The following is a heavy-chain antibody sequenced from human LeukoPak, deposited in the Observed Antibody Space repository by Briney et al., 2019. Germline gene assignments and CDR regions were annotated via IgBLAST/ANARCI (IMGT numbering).Heavy chain of an antibody. V-gene: IGHV3-15*01. CDR3: TTEKAYYYGSGSYWYYFDY. CDR2: IKSKTDGGTT. D-gene: IGHD3-10*01. CDR1: GFTFSNAW. Sequence: PGGSLRLSCAASGFTFSNAWMSWVRQAPGKGLEWVGRIKSKTDGGTTDYAAPVKGRFTISRDDSKNTLYLQMSSLKTEDTAVYYCTTEKAYYYGSGSYWYYFDYWGQGTLVTVSS. J-gene: IGHJ4*02.